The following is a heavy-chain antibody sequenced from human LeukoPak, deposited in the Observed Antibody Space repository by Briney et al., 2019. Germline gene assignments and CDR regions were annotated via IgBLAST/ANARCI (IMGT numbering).Heavy chain of an antibody. Sequence: SETLSLTCAVYGGSFSGYYWSWIRQPPGKGLEWIGEINHSGSTNYNPSLKSRVTISVDTSKNQFSLKLSSVTAADTAVYYCARVHDTRGVLFDYWGQGTLVTVSS. J-gene: IGHJ4*02. CDR2: INHSGST. CDR1: GGSFSGYY. D-gene: IGHD2-2*01. CDR3: ARVHDTRGVLFDY. V-gene: IGHV4-34*01.